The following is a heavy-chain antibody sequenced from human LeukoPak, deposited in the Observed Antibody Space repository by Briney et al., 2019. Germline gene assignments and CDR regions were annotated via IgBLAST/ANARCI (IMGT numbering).Heavy chain of an antibody. CDR1: GYTFTSYD. V-gene: IGHV1-8*02. CDR2: MNPNSGNT. D-gene: IGHD3-22*01. CDR3: ARGPQYYYDSSGQRVDY. Sequence: GASVKVSCKASGYTFTSYDINWVRQATGQGLEWMGWMNPNSGNTGYAQKFQGRVTMTRDTSISTAYMELSRLRSDDTAVYYCARGPQYYYDSSGQRVDYWGQGTLVTVSS. J-gene: IGHJ4*02.